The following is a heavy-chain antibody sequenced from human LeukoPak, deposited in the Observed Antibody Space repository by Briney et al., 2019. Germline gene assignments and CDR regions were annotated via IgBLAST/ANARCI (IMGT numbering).Heavy chain of an antibody. Sequence: SETLSLTCTVSGGSISSSSYYWGWIRQPPGKGLEWIGSIYYSGSTYYNPSLKSRVTISVDTSKNQFSLKLSSVTAADTAVYYCARHPSSRLGIFGVVDYWGQGTLVTVSS. CDR1: GGSISSSSYY. J-gene: IGHJ4*02. D-gene: IGHD3-3*01. V-gene: IGHV4-39*01. CDR2: IYYSGST. CDR3: ARHPSSRLGIFGVVDY.